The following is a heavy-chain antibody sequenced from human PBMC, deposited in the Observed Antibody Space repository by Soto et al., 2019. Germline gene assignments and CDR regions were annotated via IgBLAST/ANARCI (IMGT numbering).Heavy chain of an antibody. V-gene: IGHV4-59*12. CDR3: ARGGAWFGDHYYYGMDV. CDR1: GGSISSYY. CDR2: IYYSGST. J-gene: IGHJ6*02. Sequence: SETLSLTCTVSGGSISSYYWSWIRQPPGKGLEWIGSIYYSGSTNYNPSLKSRVTISVDTSKNQFSLKLSSVTAADTAVYYCARGGAWFGDHYYYGMDVWGQGTTVTVSS. D-gene: IGHD3-10*01.